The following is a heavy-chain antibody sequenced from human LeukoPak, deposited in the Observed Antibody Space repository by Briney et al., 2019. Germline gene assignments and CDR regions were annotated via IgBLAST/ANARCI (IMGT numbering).Heavy chain of an antibody. Sequence: ASVKVSCKASGYTFTSYGISWVRQAPGQGLEWMGWISAYNGNTNYVQKLQGRVTMTTDTSTSTAYMELRSLRSDDTAVYYCARGTSDGYNYRLLHYYYYMDVWGKGTTVTISS. D-gene: IGHD5-24*01. V-gene: IGHV1-18*01. J-gene: IGHJ6*03. CDR3: ARGTSDGYNYRLLHYYYYMDV. CDR1: GYTFTSYG. CDR2: ISAYNGNT.